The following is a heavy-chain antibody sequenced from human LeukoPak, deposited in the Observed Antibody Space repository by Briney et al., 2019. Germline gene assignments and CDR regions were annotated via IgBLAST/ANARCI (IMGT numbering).Heavy chain of an antibody. CDR2: LRGDGDT. J-gene: IGHJ4*02. CDR3: AKASWVSRPDAVL. Sequence: GGSLRLSFAASGFTFSSYAMSWVRQAPARGLEWVSSLRGDGDTLYADSVKVRFTLSRDESRNTVYLQMNNLRVEDTAVYFCAKASWVSRPDAVLWGQGTLVTVSS. V-gene: IGHV3-23*01. CDR1: GFTFSSYA. D-gene: IGHD3-16*01.